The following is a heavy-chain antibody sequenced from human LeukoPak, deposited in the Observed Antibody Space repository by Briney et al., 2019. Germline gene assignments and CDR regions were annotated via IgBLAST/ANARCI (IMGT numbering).Heavy chain of an antibody. CDR3: ARGDIAAAGYSRGWFDP. Sequence: SETLSLTCTVSGGSISSGSYYWSWIRQPAGKGLEWIGRIYTSGSTNYNPSLKSRVTISVDTSKNQFSLKLSSVTAADTAVYYCARGDIAAAGYSRGWFDPWGQGTLVTVSS. CDR1: GGSISSGSYY. J-gene: IGHJ5*02. D-gene: IGHD6-13*01. V-gene: IGHV4-61*02. CDR2: IYTSGST.